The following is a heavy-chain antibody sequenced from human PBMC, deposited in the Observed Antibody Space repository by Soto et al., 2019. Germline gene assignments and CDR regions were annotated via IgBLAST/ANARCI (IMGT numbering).Heavy chain of an antibody. Sequence: QVQLQESGPGLVKPSQTLSLTCTVSGGSISSGGYYWSWIRQHPGKGLEWIGYIYYSGSTYYNPSLKSRVTISVDTSKNQFSLKLSSVTAADTAVYYCARVYGGNSGAGTKVRAFDIWGQGTMVTVSS. V-gene: IGHV4-31*03. J-gene: IGHJ3*02. D-gene: IGHD2-21*02. CDR3: ARVYGGNSGAGTKVRAFDI. CDR2: IYYSGST. CDR1: GGSISSGGYY.